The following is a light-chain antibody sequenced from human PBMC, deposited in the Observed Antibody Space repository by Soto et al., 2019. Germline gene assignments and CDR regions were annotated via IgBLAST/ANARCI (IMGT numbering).Light chain of an antibody. CDR2: KAS. V-gene: IGKV1-5*03. J-gene: IGKJ5*01. CDR1: QSINSW. Sequence: DIQMTQSPSTLSASVGERITITCRASQSINSWLAWYQQKPGKAPKLLIYKASTLKSGVPSRFSGSGSGTEFTLTISSLQPDDFATYYCQQLNSYLTFGQGTRLEIK. CDR3: QQLNSYLT.